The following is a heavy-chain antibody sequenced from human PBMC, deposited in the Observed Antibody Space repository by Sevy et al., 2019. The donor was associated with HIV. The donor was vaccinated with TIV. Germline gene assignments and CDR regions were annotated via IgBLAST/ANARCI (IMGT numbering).Heavy chain of an antibody. D-gene: IGHD3-9*01. CDR3: ASDATGYWGGY. CDR2: INPTGGST. J-gene: IGHJ4*02. V-gene: IGHV1-46*01. Sequence: ASVKVACKASGYTFTNYYMHWVRQAPGQGLEWMGMINPTGGSTTYAQKFQGRVTMTRITSTSTVYMQLSSLRFDDTAVYYCASDATGYWGGYWGQGSLVTVSS. CDR1: GYTFTNYY.